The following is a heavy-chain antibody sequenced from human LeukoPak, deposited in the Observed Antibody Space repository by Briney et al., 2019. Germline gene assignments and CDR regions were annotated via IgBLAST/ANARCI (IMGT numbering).Heavy chain of an antibody. CDR2: ISYDGSNK. D-gene: IGHD3-22*01. J-gene: IGHJ3*02. CDR1: GFTFSSYG. CDR3: ARGYLWDDSSGYYRGDAFDI. V-gene: IGHV3-30*03. Sequence: PGGSLRLSCAASGFTFSSYGMHWVRQAPGKGLEWVAVISYDGSNKYYADSVKGRFTISRDNAKNTLYLQMNSLRAEDTAVYYCARGYLWDDSSGYYRGDAFDIWGQGTMVTVSS.